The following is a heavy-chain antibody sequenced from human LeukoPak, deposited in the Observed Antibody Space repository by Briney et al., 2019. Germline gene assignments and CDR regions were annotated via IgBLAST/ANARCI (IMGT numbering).Heavy chain of an antibody. CDR2: INHSGST. V-gene: IGHV4-34*01. CDR1: GGSFSGYY. D-gene: IGHD3-22*01. J-gene: IGHJ4*02. CDR3: ARGVAYDSSGYYLFDY. Sequence: PSETLSLTCAVYGGSFSGYYWSWIRQPPGKGLEWIGEINHSGSTNYNPSLKSRVTISVDTSKNQFSLKLSSVTAADTAVYYCARGVAYDSSGYYLFDYWGQGTLVTVSS.